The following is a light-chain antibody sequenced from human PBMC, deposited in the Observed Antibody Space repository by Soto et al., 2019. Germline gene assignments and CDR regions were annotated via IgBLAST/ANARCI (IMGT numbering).Light chain of an antibody. CDR1: SSDVGGYNY. V-gene: IGLV2-14*01. Sequence: QSVLTQPASVSGSPGQSITISCTGTSSDVGGYNYVSWYQQHPGKAPKLMIYDVSNRPSGVSNPFSGSKSGNTASLTISGLQAEDEADYYCNSYTSSSTYVFGTGTKVTVL. J-gene: IGLJ1*01. CDR3: NSYTSSSTYV. CDR2: DVS.